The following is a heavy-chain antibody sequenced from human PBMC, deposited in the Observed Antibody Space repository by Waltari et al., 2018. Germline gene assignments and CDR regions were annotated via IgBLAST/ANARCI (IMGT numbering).Heavy chain of an antibody. Sequence: EVQLVESGGGLVQPGGSLRLSCAASGFTFSSYSMNWVRQAPGKGLEWVSYISSSSSTIYYADSVKGRFTISRDNAKNSLYLQMNSLRAEDTDVYYCASDITTAALDYWGQGTLVTVSS. CDR2: ISSSSSTI. D-gene: IGHD6-13*01. V-gene: IGHV3-48*04. J-gene: IGHJ4*02. CDR3: ASDITTAALDY. CDR1: GFTFSSYS.